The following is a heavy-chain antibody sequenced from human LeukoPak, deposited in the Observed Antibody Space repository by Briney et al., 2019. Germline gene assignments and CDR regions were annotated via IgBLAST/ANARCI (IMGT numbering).Heavy chain of an antibody. V-gene: IGHV1-2*04. CDR1: GYTFTVFY. D-gene: IGHD6-19*01. CDR2: INPNSGGT. CDR3: AREIYRIAVAARSAAFDI. Sequence: ASVTVSCRASGYTFTVFYIHWVRQAPGQGLEWMGWINPNSGGTNYAQKFQGWVTMTRDTSISTAYMELSRLRSDDTAVYYCAREIYRIAVAARSAAFDIWGQGTMVTVSS. J-gene: IGHJ3*02.